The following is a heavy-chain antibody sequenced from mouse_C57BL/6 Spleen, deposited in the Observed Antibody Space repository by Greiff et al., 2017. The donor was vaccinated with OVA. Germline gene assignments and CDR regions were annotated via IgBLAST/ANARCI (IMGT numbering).Heavy chain of an antibody. CDR1: GYTFTNYW. V-gene: IGHV1-63*01. D-gene: IGHD1-1*01. Sequence: QVQLKESGAELVRPGTSVKMSCKASGYTFTNYWIGWAKQRPGHGLEWIGDIYPGGGYTNYNEKFKGKATLTADKSSSTAYMQFSSLTSEDSASYYCARWLNYYGSSSHWYFDVWGTGTTVTVSS. J-gene: IGHJ1*03. CDR3: ARWLNYYGSSSHWYFDV. CDR2: IYPGGGYT.